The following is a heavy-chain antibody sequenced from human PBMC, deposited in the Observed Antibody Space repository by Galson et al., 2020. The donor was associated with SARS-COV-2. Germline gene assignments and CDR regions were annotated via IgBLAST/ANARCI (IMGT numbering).Heavy chain of an antibody. V-gene: IGHV4-39*01. CDR1: GGSISTGSYY. Sequence: ETSETLSLTCTVSGGSISTGSYYWGWIRQPPGKGLAWIGSIHYSGSTYYNPSLKSRVTIFVDTSKNQFSLKLRSVTAADTAVYYCARPGEYDTSGLHYYGVDVWGQGTTVTVSS. J-gene: IGHJ6*02. CDR3: ARPGEYDTSGLHYYGVDV. D-gene: IGHD3-22*01. CDR2: IHYSGST.